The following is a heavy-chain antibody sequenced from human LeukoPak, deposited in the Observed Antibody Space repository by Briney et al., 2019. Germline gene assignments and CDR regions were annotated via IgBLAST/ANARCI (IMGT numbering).Heavy chain of an antibody. J-gene: IGHJ4*02. Sequence: PSETLSLTCAVYGGSFSGYYWSWIRQPPGKGLEWIREINHSGSTNYNPSLKSRVTISVDTSKNQFSLKLSSVTAADTAVYYCARGRSYDYVWGSYRYTYFDYWGQGTLVTVSS. CDR2: INHSGST. D-gene: IGHD3-16*02. CDR1: GGSFSGYY. V-gene: IGHV4-34*01. CDR3: ARGRSYDYVWGSYRYTYFDY.